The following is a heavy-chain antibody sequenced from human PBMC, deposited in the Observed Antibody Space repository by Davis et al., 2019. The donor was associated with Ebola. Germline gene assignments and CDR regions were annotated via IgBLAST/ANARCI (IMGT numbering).Heavy chain of an antibody. Sequence: AASVKVSCKASGGTFSSYAISWVRQAPGQGLEWMGRIIPILGIANYAQKFQGRVTITADKSTSTAYMELSSLRSEDTAVYYCARVGGCSGGSCYYYYYGMDVWGQGTTVTVSS. CDR1: GGTFSSYA. CDR3: ARVGGCSGGSCYYYYYGMDV. V-gene: IGHV1-69*04. CDR2: IIPILGIA. D-gene: IGHD2-15*01. J-gene: IGHJ6*02.